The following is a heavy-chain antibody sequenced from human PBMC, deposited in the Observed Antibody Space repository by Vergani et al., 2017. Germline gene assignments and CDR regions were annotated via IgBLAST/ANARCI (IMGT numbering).Heavy chain of an antibody. D-gene: IGHD6-19*01. CDR2: IGTAGDT. J-gene: IGHJ4*02. Sequence: EVQLVESGGGLVQPGGSLRLSCAASGFTFSSYDMHWVRQATGKGLEWVSAIGTAGDTYYPGSVKGRFTISRENAKTSLYVQMNSLRAGDTAVYYCARGSSGRFDYWGQGTLVTVSS. CDR3: ARGSSGRFDY. V-gene: IGHV3-13*01. CDR1: GFTFSSYD.